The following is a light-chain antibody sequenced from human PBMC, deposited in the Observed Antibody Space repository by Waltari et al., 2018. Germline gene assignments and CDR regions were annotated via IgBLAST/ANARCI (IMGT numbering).Light chain of an antibody. J-gene: IGLJ2*01. CDR2: QDD. Sequence: SYDLPQPPSVSVSPGQPARTTCSGRGLGAQFACWYQQRPGQSPVLLVYQDDKRPSGIPERFSGSNSGNTATLTIRGTQTMDEADYYCQAWDSNTGFFGGGTKLTVL. CDR3: QAWDSNTGF. V-gene: IGLV3-1*01. CDR1: GLGAQF.